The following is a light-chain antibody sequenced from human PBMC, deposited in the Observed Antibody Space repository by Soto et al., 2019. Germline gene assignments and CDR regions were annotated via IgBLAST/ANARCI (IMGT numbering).Light chain of an antibody. Sequence: GLSQSPGTLSLSKGERASLSCRASQSVTSTYLAWWQQKPGQAPRLLIYGASRRATGIPDRFSGNGSGTDFTLTISRLEPEDFAVYFCQQYGSSPTTFCQ. CDR1: QSVTSTY. V-gene: IGKV3-20*01. CDR3: QQYGSSPTT. J-gene: IGKJ1*01. CDR2: GAS.